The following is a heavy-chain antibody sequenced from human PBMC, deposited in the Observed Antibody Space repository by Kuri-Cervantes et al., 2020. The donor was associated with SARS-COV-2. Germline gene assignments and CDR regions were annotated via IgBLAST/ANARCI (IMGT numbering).Heavy chain of an antibody. D-gene: IGHD3-10*01. Sequence: LSLTGAASGFTFSSYERNWVRQTPGKGLGGVSYISTRGGTMYYADSVKGRFTISRDNAKNSLYLQMNSLRLEETAVYYCARGLTMVRGVSRSRFDYWGQGTLVTVSS. V-gene: IGHV3-48*03. CDR3: ARGLTMVRGVSRSRFDY. CDR1: GFTFSSYE. CDR2: ISTRGGTM. J-gene: IGHJ4*02.